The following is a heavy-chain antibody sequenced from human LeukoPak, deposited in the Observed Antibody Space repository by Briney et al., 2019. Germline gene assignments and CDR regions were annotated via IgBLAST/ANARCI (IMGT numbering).Heavy chain of an antibody. CDR3: ARALSGSYGIFDY. CDR1: GFTFSSHW. Sequence: GGSLRLSCAASGFTFSSHWMSWVRQAPGKGLEWVANIRQDGSEKYYVDSVKGRFIISRDNAKNSLYLQMNSLRAEDTTVYYCARALSGSYGIFDYWGQGTLVTVS. J-gene: IGHJ4*02. CDR2: IRQDGSEK. D-gene: IGHD5-18*01. V-gene: IGHV3-7*01.